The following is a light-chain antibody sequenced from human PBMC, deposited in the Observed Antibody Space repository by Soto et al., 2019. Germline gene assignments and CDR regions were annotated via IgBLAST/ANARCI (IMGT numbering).Light chain of an antibody. CDR2: DAS. CDR3: QQYNTYAT. Sequence: DIQLTQSPSTLSAAVGDSVTITCRASQNIRNLLAWYQQKPGKAPEPLIYDASTLKTGVPSRFSGSGSGSEFNFTITGLQPDDFATYFCQQYNTYATFGQGTRLEIK. V-gene: IGKV1-5*01. CDR1: QNIRNL. J-gene: IGKJ5*01.